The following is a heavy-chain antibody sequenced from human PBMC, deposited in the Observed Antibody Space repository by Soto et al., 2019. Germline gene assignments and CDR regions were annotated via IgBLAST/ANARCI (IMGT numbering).Heavy chain of an antibody. J-gene: IGHJ6*02. CDR1: GFTFSSYA. D-gene: IGHD6-13*01. V-gene: IGHV3-30-3*01. Sequence: GGSLRLSCAASGFTFSSYAMHWVRQSPGKGLEWVAVISYDGSNKYYADSVKGRFTISRDNSKNTLYLQMNSLRAEDTAVYYCARDFSYSRGYYYYGMDVWGQGTTVTVSS. CDR3: ARDFSYSRGYYYYGMDV. CDR2: ISYDGSNK.